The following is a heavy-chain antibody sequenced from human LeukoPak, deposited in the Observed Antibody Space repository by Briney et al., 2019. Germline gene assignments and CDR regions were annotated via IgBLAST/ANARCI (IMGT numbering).Heavy chain of an antibody. D-gene: IGHD4-17*01. CDR3: ARGKGYPPVTYDY. CDR1: GFAVSSNY. V-gene: IGHV3-66*02. Sequence: GGSLRLSCAASGFAVSSNYMSWVRQAPGKGLEWLSVIYSGGSTDYADSVKGRFTISRDNSKNTLYLQMNSLRGEDTGVYYCARGKGYPPVTYDYWGQGTLVTVSS. CDR2: IYSGGST. J-gene: IGHJ4*02.